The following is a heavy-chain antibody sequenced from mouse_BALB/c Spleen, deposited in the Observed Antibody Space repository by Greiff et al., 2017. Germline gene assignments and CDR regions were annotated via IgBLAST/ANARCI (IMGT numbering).Heavy chain of an antibody. J-gene: IGHJ4*01. V-gene: IGHV1S135*01. CDR1: GYAFTSYN. CDR3: ARGYDYAMDY. CDR2: IDPYNGGT. D-gene: IGHD2-14*01. Sequence: VQLQQSGPELVKPGASVKVSCKASGYAFTSYNMYWVKQSHGKSLEWIGYIDPYNGGTSYNQKFKGKATMTVDKSSSTAYMELARLTSEGSAIYYCARGYDYAMDYWGQGTSVTVSS.